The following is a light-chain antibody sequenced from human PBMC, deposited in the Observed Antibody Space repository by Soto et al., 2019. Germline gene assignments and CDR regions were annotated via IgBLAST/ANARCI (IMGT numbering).Light chain of an antibody. CDR2: EVS. Sequence: QSALTQPASVSGSPGQSITISCTVTSSDAGGYNYVSWYQQHPGKAPKLMIYEVSNRPSGVSNRFSGSKSGNTASLTISGLQAEDEADYYCSSYTSSSTPYVFGTGTKLTVL. CDR3: SSYTSSSTPYV. V-gene: IGLV2-14*01. CDR1: SSDAGGYNY. J-gene: IGLJ1*01.